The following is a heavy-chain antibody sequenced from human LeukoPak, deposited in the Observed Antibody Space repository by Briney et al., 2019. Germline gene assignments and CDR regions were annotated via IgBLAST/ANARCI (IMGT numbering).Heavy chain of an antibody. CDR3: ARDDSRAVRNTFGGVIVIYYYYGMDV. CDR2: IIPILGIA. CDR1: GGTFSSYA. Sequence: GASVKVSCKASGGTFSSYAISWVRQAPGQGLEWMGRIIPILGIANYAQKFQGRVTITADKSTSTAYMELSSLRSEDTAVYYCARDDSRAVRNTFGGVIVIYYYYGMDVWGQGTTVTVSS. J-gene: IGHJ6*02. V-gene: IGHV1-69*04. D-gene: IGHD3-16*02.